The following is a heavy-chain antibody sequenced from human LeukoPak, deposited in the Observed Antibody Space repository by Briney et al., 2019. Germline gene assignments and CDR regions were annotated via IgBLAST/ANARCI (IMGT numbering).Heavy chain of an antibody. CDR3: ARGGYSFDY. Sequence: GGSLRLSCAASGATVSSNYMSWVRQAPGKGLEWVARLHPDGSERNYVGSVEGRFTVFGDNARSSLFLQMHSLRVEDTAVYYCARGGYSFDYLGQGTLVTVSS. CDR2: LHPDGSER. D-gene: IGHD5-12*01. V-gene: IGHV3-7*01. CDR1: GATVSSNY. J-gene: IGHJ4*02.